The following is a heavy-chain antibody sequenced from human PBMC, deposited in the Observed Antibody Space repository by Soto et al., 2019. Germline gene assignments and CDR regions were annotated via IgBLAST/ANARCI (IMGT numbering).Heavy chain of an antibody. Sequence: HLVQSGPEVKQPGASVTVSCKTSGDTFTNFGLSWVRQAPGQGLEWMGWIATYNSNKNYAQKFQGRLTLTTATSTSTAYMELKSLGYDDTAVYYCARVLRGVVNWFDPWGQGTLVTVSS. V-gene: IGHV1-18*01. CDR2: IATYNSNK. CDR3: ARVLRGVVNWFDP. CDR1: GDTFTNFG. D-gene: IGHD3-10*01. J-gene: IGHJ5*02.